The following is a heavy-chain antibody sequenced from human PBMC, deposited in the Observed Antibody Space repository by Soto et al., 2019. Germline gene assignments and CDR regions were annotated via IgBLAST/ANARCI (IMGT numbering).Heavy chain of an antibody. J-gene: IGHJ4*02. Sequence: EGQLLESGGGLVQPGGSLRLSCAASGFTFSSYAMSWVRQAPGKGLEWVSAISGSGGSTYYADSVKGRFTISRDNSKNTLYLQMNSLRAEDTAVYYCAKARFRDSSMFLLDYWGQGTLVTVSS. D-gene: IGHD6-19*01. CDR3: AKARFRDSSMFLLDY. CDR2: ISGSGGST. V-gene: IGHV3-23*01. CDR1: GFTFSSYA.